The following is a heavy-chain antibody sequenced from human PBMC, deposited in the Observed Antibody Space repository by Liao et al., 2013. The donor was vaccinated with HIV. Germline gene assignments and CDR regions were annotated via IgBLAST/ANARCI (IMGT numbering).Heavy chain of an antibody. Sequence: QVQLQESGPGLVKPSQTLSLTCTVSGYSVSSGDYYWTWIRQPAGKGLEWIGRIYTSGSTNYNPSLKSRVTMSVDTSKNQFSLKLSSVTAADTAVYYCARGRVGPTTYXGPTVPSYYRYYLRTTGTDP. V-gene: IGHV4-61*02. CDR1: GYSVSSGDYY. J-gene: IGHJ5*02. CDR2: IYTSGST. D-gene: IGHD2/OR15-2a*01. CDR3: ARGRVGPTTYXGPTVPSYYRYYLRTTGTDP.